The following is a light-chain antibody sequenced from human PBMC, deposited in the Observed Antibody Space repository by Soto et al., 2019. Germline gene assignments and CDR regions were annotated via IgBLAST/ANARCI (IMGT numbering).Light chain of an antibody. Sequence: EIVLTQSPGILSLSPGERATLSCRASHTVSGNYLAWYQQKPGQSPRLLIYGSSDRATGIPDRFSGSGSGTDFTLTINRLESEDFEVYYCQRYGSSPPYTFGQGTTLEI. V-gene: IGKV3-20*01. J-gene: IGKJ2*01. CDR2: GSS. CDR1: HTVSGNY. CDR3: QRYGSSPPYT.